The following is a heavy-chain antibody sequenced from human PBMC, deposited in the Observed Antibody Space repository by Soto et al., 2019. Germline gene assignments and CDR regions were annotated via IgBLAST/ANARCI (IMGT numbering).Heavy chain of an antibody. V-gene: IGHV1-2*02. Sequence: QVQLVQSGAEVRKPGASVKVSCKASGYTFTGYFIHWVRQAPGQGLVWMGWINANSGGTKYAQKFQDRVTMTRDTSITTLYMELSSVRSDDTAVYYCARDPWQLGDGMDVWGLGTTVTVSS. CDR3: ARDPWQLGDGMDV. J-gene: IGHJ6*02. CDR2: INANSGGT. D-gene: IGHD6-6*01. CDR1: GYTFTGYF.